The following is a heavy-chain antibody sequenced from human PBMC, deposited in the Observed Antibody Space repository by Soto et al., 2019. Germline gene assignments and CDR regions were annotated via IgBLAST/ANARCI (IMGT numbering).Heavy chain of an antibody. CDR2: IIPIFGTA. D-gene: IGHD2-15*01. Sequence: SVKVSCKASGGTFSTYAISWVRQAPGQRLEGMGGIIPIFGTANYAQKVQGRVTITADESPSTAYMGLSSLRSEDTAGYYCARGEGAATPLYFAYGGRGTLAPSPQ. J-gene: IGHJ4*02. V-gene: IGHV1-69*01. CDR3: ARGEGAATPLYFAY. CDR1: GGTFSTYA.